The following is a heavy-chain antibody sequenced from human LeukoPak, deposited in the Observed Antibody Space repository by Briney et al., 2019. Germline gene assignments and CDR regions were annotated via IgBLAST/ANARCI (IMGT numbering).Heavy chain of an antibody. D-gene: IGHD3-3*01. V-gene: IGHV4-34*01. J-gene: IGHJ5*02. Sequence: SEKVSLTCAVYGGSFSGYYWSWIRQPPGKGLEWIGEINHSESTNYNPSLKSRVTIPVDTSKNQFSLKLSSVTAADTAVYYCARTLRITIFGVVIKDWFDPWGQGT. CDR3: ARTLRITIFGVVIKDWFDP. CDR2: INHSEST. CDR1: GGSFSGYY.